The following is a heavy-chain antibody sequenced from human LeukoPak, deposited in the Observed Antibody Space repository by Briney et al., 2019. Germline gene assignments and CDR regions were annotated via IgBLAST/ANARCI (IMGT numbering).Heavy chain of an antibody. J-gene: IGHJ4*02. CDR1: GFTFSSYE. V-gene: IGHV3-48*03. CDR2: ISRSGSSI. CDR3: ARQISRYCSGGSCYSGWEFYFDY. D-gene: IGHD2-15*01. Sequence: GGSLRLSCAASGFTFSSYEMNWVRQAPGKGLEWVSYISRSGSSIHYAESVKGRFTISRDNAKNSLSLQMNSLRAEDTAVYHCARQISRYCSGGSCYSGWEFYFDYWGQGTPVTVSS.